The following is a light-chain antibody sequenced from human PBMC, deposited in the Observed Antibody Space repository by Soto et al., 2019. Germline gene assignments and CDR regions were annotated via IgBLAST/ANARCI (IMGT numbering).Light chain of an antibody. Sequence: EIVLTQSPGTLSLSPGERATLSCRASESVSTNYLAWYQQKPGQAPRLLISGASSRATGIPDRFSGSGSGAVFTLTINRLEPEDFAVYYCQQYGSVPLTFVGGTKVEIK. V-gene: IGKV3-20*01. CDR2: GAS. J-gene: IGKJ4*01. CDR1: ESVSTNY. CDR3: QQYGSVPLT.